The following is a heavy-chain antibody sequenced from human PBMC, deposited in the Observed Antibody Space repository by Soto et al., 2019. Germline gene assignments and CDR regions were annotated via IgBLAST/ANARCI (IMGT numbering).Heavy chain of an antibody. Sequence: PGVSLNLYCSSAEFTFDEHSLHWVRQAPGKGLEWVSGISCKSDNIGYADSVKGRFTISRDNAKNSLYLQMNSLRAEDTALYYCAKDMGKLGFDYWGQGTSVTVSS. V-gene: IGHV3-9*01. J-gene: IGHJ4*02. CDR3: AKDMGKLGFDY. CDR2: ISCKSDNI. CDR1: EFTFDEHS. D-gene: IGHD7-27*01.